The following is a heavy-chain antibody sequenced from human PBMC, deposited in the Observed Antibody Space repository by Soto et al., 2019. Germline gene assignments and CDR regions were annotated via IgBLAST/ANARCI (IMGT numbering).Heavy chain of an antibody. V-gene: IGHV3-7*03. CDR3: ARGRDYNYGMDV. CDR1: GFAFSSFS. Sequence: EVQLVESGGGLVQPGGSLRLPCAASGFAFSSFSMAWVRQPPGKGLEWVANIKHDGGEKYSVDSLKGRFSVSRDNAKNSLYLQIHSLRAEDTAVYYCARGRDYNYGMDVWGQGTSVTVSS. J-gene: IGHJ6*02. CDR2: IKHDGGEK.